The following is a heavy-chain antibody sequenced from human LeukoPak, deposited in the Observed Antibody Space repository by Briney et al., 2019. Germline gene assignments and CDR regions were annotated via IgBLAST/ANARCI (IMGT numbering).Heavy chain of an antibody. V-gene: IGHV3-23*01. J-gene: IGHJ4*02. CDR3: AKGPAAAGTPYFDY. CDR2: ISGSGGST. Sequence: GGSLRLSRAASGFTFSSYAMSWVRQAPGKGLEWVSAISGSGGSTYYADSVKGRFTISRDNSKNTLYLQMNSLRAEDTAVYYCAKGPAAAGTPYFDYWGQGTLVTVSS. CDR1: GFTFSSYA. D-gene: IGHD6-13*01.